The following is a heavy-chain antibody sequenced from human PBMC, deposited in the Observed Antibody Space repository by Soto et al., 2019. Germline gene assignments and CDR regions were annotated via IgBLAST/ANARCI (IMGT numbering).Heavy chain of an antibody. Sequence: GESLKISCKGSGYSFTSYWIGWVRQMPGKGLEWMGIIYPGDSDTRYSPSFQGQVTISADKSISTAYLQWSSLKASDTAMYYCASAGGTSTASFVLDYWGQGTLVTVSS. CDR1: GYSFTSYW. CDR3: ASAGGTSTASFVLDY. CDR2: IYPGDSDT. J-gene: IGHJ4*02. D-gene: IGHD5-18*01. V-gene: IGHV5-51*01.